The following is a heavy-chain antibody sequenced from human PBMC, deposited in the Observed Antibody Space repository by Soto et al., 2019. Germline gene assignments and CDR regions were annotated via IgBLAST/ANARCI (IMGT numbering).Heavy chain of an antibody. CDR2: IYWNDEK. D-gene: IGHD2-2*02. J-gene: IGHJ5*02. CDR1: GFSFSNNGVG. CDR3: AREGAIDPRFFDP. V-gene: IGHV2-5*01. Sequence: SGATLGKPTESVRLMCTFCGFSFSNNGVGVSWNHQPPGKALEWLALIYWNDEKRYSPSLKSRLTITKDTSKNQVVLTMTNVDPVDTATYYCAREGAIDPRFFDPWGQGIRVTVSS.